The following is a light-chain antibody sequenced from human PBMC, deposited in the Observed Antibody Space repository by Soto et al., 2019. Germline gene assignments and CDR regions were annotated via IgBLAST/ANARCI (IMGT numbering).Light chain of an antibody. Sequence: ELAPTQAPASLLLSPGHVAPLSCSSRQSGRSGYLAWYQQKPGQAPRLLIYGAASRATGIPDRFSGSGSGTDFTLTISRLEPEDFAVYYCQQWGSSSWTFGQGTKVDI. V-gene: IGKV3-20*01. CDR3: QQWGSSSWT. CDR2: GAA. CDR1: QSGRSGY. J-gene: IGKJ1*01.